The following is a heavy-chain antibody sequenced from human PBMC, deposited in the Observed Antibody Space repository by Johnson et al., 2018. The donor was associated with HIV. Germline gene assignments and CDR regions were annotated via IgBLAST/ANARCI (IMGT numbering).Heavy chain of an antibody. CDR3: ARGGNNHAFDI. V-gene: IGHV3-74*01. J-gene: IGHJ3*02. CDR1: GFTFSSYW. D-gene: IGHD5-24*01. CDR2: INSDGSAT. Sequence: EVQLVESGGGLVQPGGSLRLSCAASGFTFSSYWMHWVRQAPGKGLVWVSRINSDGSATTYADSVKGRFTISRDNAKSTLFLQMNSLRAEDTAVYYCARGGNNHAFDIWGQGTMVTVSS.